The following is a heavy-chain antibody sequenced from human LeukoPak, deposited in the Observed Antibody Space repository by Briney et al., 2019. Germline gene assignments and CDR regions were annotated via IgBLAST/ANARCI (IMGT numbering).Heavy chain of an antibody. CDR1: GGSISSYY. CDR2: INHSGST. V-gene: IGHV4-34*01. Sequence: PSETLSLTCTVSGGSISSYYWSWIRQPPGKGLEWIGEINHSGSTNYNPSLKSRVTISVDTSKNQFSLKLSSVTAADTAVYYCARVPERGVLGYYYYMDVWGKGTTVTISS. J-gene: IGHJ6*03. CDR3: ARVPERGVLGYYYYMDV. D-gene: IGHD1-14*01.